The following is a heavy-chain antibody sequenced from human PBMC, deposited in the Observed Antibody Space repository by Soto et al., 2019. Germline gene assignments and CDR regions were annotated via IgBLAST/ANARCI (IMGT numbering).Heavy chain of an antibody. CDR1: GGPISSGDYY. Sequence: QVQLQESGPGLVKPSQTLSLTCTVSGGPISSGDYYWSWIRQSPGKGLEWIGYIYHTWSAYYNPSLESRLTISVDPSKNQFSLKLSFVTAADTAVYYCARSYPYSGNHNWFDPWGQGTLVTVSS. CDR3: ARSYPYSGNHNWFDP. V-gene: IGHV4-30-4*01. CDR2: IYHTWSA. D-gene: IGHD1-26*01. J-gene: IGHJ5*02.